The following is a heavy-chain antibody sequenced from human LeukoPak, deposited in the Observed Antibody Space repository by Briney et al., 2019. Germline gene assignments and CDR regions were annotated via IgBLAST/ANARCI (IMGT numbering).Heavy chain of an antibody. Sequence: WASVKVSCKASGGTFSSHGVSWVRQAPGQGLEWMGGIIPIFGTANYAQKFQGRVTITADESTSTAYMELSILRSEDTAVYYCARDHSSGLYYFDYWGQGTLVTVSS. V-gene: IGHV1-69*13. CDR1: GGTFSSHG. J-gene: IGHJ4*02. D-gene: IGHD6-19*01. CDR3: ARDHSSGLYYFDY. CDR2: IIPIFGTA.